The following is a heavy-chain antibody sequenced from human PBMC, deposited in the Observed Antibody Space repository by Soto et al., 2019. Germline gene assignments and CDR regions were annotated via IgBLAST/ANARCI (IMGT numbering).Heavy chain of an antibody. CDR1: GVSISSYY. CDR3: ARDLWGYCGTDCYPLDV. J-gene: IGHJ6*02. Sequence: SETLSLTCTVSGVSISSYYWSWIRQPPGKGLEWIGYMYYSGSTVYNPSFKSRVTISVDTSKNQFSLKLNSVTAADTAVYYCARDLWGYCGTDCYPLDVWGQGTTVTVSS. CDR2: MYYSGST. D-gene: IGHD2-21*02. V-gene: IGHV4-59*01.